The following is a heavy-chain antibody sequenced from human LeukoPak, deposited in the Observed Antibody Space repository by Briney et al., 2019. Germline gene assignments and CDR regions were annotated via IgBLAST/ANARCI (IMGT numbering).Heavy chain of an antibody. Sequence: TGGSLRLSCAASGFTFSSYSMNWVRQAPGKGLEWVSSISSSSSYIYYADSVKGRFTISRDNAKNSLYLQMNSLRAEDTAVYYCARATTYYYDSSGYSPFDYWGQGTLVTVSS. CDR3: ARATTYYYDSSGYSPFDY. CDR1: GFTFSSYS. D-gene: IGHD3-22*01. V-gene: IGHV3-21*01. CDR2: ISSSSSYI. J-gene: IGHJ4*02.